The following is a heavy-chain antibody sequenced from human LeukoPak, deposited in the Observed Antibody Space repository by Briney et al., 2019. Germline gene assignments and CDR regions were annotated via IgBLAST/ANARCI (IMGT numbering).Heavy chain of an antibody. CDR2: INPILGIA. D-gene: IGHD2/OR15-2a*01. V-gene: IGHV1-69*04. Sequence: GASVKVSFKASVGTFSSYAISWMRQPPGQGLEWMGRINPILGIANNTQTLQGSVTITPDKSTSTHYMEMSTLRSEDTAVYYCARDLFFYDYYYDMDVWGPGTTVTVSS. J-gene: IGHJ6*02. CDR3: ARDLFFYDYYYDMDV. CDR1: VGTFSSYA.